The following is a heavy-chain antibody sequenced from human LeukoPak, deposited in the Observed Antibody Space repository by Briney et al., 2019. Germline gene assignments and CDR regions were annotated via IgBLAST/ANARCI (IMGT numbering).Heavy chain of an antibody. J-gene: IGHJ4*02. CDR2: IYTSGST. V-gene: IGHV4-4*07. CDR3: AREDYYGTNFDY. D-gene: IGHD3-10*01. CDR1: GGSISNYY. Sequence: SETLSLTCTVSGGSISNYYWTWIRQPAGKGLEWIGRIYTSGSTNYNPSLKSRVTMSVDTSKDQFSLKLSSVTAADTAVYYCAREDYYGTNFDYWGQGTLVTVSS.